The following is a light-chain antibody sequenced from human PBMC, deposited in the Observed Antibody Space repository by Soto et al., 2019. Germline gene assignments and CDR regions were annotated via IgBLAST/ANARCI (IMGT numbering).Light chain of an antibody. CDR1: QSVSSSY. CDR3: QQYGSSPRT. V-gene: IGKV3-20*01. J-gene: IGKJ1*01. Sequence: PGARATLSCRASQSVSSSYLAWYQQKPGQAPRLLIYGASTRATGIPDRFSGSGSGTDFTLTISRLEPEDFAVYYCQQYGSSPRTFGQGTKVEIK. CDR2: GAS.